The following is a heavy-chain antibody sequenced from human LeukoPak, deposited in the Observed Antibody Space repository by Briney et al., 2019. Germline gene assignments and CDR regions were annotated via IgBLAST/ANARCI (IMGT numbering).Heavy chain of an antibody. V-gene: IGHV1-2*02. CDR2: INPNSGGT. J-gene: IGHJ4*02. D-gene: IGHD5-24*01. Sequence: VSVKVSCKASGYTFTGYYMHWVRQAPGQGLEWMGWINPNSGGTNYAQKFQGRVTMTRDTSISTAYMELSRLRSDDTAVYYCARVGDGYNFNDYWGQGTLVTVSS. CDR3: ARVGDGYNFNDY. CDR1: GYTFTGYY.